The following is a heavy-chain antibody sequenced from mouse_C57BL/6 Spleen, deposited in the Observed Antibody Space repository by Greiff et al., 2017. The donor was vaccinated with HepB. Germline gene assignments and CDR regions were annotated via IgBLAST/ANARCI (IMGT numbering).Heavy chain of an antibody. CDR1: GYTFTDYY. D-gene: IGHD1-1*01. CDR3: ARPTVVAGEGFAY. CDR2: INPYNGGT. J-gene: IGHJ3*01. Sequence: EVQLQQSGPVLVKPGASVKMSCKASGYTFTDYYMNWVKQSHGKSLEWIGVINPYNGGTSYNQKFKGKATLTVDKSSSTAYMELNSLTSEDSAVYYCARPTVVAGEGFAYWGQGTLVTVSA. V-gene: IGHV1-19*01.